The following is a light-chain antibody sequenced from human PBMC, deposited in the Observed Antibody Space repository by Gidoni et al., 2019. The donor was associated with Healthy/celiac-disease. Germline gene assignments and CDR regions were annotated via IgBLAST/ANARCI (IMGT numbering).Light chain of an antibody. V-gene: IGKV3-20*01. Sequence: EIVLTQSPGTLSLSPGERATLSCRASQSVSSSYLAWYQQKPGQAPRRLIYGASSRATGIPDRFSGRGSGTDFTLTISRLEPEDFAVYYCQQYGSSPTFXXXTKVEIK. J-gene: IGKJ1*01. CDR1: QSVSSSY. CDR3: QQYGSSPT. CDR2: GAS.